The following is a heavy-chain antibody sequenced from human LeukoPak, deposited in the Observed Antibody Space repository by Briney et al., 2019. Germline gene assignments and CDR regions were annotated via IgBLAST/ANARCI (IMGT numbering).Heavy chain of an antibody. V-gene: IGHV5-51*01. Sequence: GESLKISCKGSGYSFPNYWIAWVRQMPGKGLEWMGIIYPGGSDTRYSPSFQGQVTISADKSISTAYLQWSSLKASDTAMYYCARRGYGSGSIGYFDSWGQGTLVTVSS. CDR2: IYPGGSDT. CDR1: GYSFPNYW. CDR3: ARRGYGSGSIGYFDS. D-gene: IGHD3-10*01. J-gene: IGHJ4*02.